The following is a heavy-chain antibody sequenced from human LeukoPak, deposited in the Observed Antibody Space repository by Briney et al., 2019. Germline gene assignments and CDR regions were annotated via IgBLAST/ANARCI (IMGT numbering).Heavy chain of an antibody. D-gene: IGHD3-22*01. V-gene: IGHV4-34*01. CDR1: GGSFSGYY. J-gene: IGHJ4*02. CDR3: ATGPNSTYYYDSSGSY. Sequence: PSETLSLTCAVYGGSFSGYYWSWIRQPPGKGLEWIGEINHSGSTNYNPSLKSRVIISVDTSKNQFSLKLSSVTAADTAVYYCATGPNSTYYYDSSGSYWGQGTLVTVSS. CDR2: INHSGST.